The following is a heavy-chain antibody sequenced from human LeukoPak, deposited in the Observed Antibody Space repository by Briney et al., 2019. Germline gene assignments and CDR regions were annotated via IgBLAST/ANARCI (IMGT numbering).Heavy chain of an antibody. D-gene: IGHD2-21*01. CDR3: AHLSVTEGRVAWVEVKRGYYFDY. Sequence: NASGPTLVKPTQTLTLTCTFSGFSLSTSGVGVGWIRQPPGKALEWLALIYWDDDKRYSPSLKSRLTITKDTSKNQVVLTMTNMDPVDTATYYCAHLSVTEGRVAWVEVKRGYYFDYWGQGTLVTVSS. CDR2: IYWDDDK. V-gene: IGHV2-5*02. J-gene: IGHJ4*02. CDR1: GFSLSTSGVG.